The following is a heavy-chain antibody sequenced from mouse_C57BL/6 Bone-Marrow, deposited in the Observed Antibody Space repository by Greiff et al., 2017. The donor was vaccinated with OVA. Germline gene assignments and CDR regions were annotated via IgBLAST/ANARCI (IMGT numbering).Heavy chain of an antibody. CDR1: GFNIKDDY. J-gene: IGHJ1*03. Sequence: VQLQQSGAELVRPGASVKLSCTASGFNIKDDYMHWVKQRPEQGLEWIGWIDPENGDTEYASKFQGKATITADTSSNTAYLQLSSLTSEDTAVYYITTITTVVATPYWYFDVWGTGTTVTVSS. D-gene: IGHD1-1*01. CDR3: TTITTVVATPYWYFDV. CDR2: IDPENGDT. V-gene: IGHV14-4*01.